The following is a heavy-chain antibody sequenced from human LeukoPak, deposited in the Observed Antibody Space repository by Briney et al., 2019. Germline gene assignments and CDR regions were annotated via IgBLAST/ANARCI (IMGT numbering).Heavy chain of an antibody. CDR1: GFTFSSYS. J-gene: IGHJ3*02. Sequence: GGSLRLSCAASGFTFSSYSMNWVRQAPGKGLEWVSYISSSSSTIYYADSVKGRFTISRDNAKNSLYLQMNSLRAEDTAVYYCGRVADYYDSSGGAFDIWGQGTMVTVSS. V-gene: IGHV3-48*01. D-gene: IGHD3-22*01. CDR2: ISSSSSTI. CDR3: GRVADYYDSSGGAFDI.